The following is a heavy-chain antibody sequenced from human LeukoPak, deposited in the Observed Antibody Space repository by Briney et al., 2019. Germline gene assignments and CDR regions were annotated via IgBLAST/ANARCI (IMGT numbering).Heavy chain of an antibody. CDR3: ARRSGGTSDY. J-gene: IGHJ4*02. Sequence: GESLKISCEGSGYSFTSYWIGWLRQMPGKGLEWVAMIYPDDSDTRYSPSFQGQVTISGDKSISTAYLQWSSLKASDTAVYYCARRSGGTSDYWGQGTLVTVSS. V-gene: IGHV5-51*01. CDR1: GYSFTSYW. D-gene: IGHD3-3*01. CDR2: IYPDDSDT.